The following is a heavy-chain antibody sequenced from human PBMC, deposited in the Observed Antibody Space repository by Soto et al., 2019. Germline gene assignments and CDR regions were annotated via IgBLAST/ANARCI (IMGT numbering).Heavy chain of an antibody. J-gene: IGHJ6*03. Sequence: ASVKVSCKASGYTFTSYDINWVRQATGQGLERMGWMNPNSGNTGYAQKFQGRVTMTRNTSISTAYMELSSLRSEDTAVYYCARGPLYGDYAQYYYYYMDVWGKGTTVTVSS. D-gene: IGHD4-17*01. CDR1: GYTFTSYD. V-gene: IGHV1-8*01. CDR3: ARGPLYGDYAQYYYYYMDV. CDR2: MNPNSGNT.